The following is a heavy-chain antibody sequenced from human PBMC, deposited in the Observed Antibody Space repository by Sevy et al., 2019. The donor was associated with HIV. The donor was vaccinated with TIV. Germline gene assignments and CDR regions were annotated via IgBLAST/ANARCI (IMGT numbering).Heavy chain of an antibody. CDR2: IRQDGNEI. CDR1: GFTFDMYW. J-gene: IGHJ4*02. V-gene: IGHV3-7*03. Sequence: GGSLRLSCDASGFTFDMYWMQWVRQAPGKGLEWVANIRQDGNEIYYAASVRGRFTISRDNAKGSLYLQMNNLRVEDTATYYCARRYFDLWGQGTLVTVST. CDR3: ARRYFDL.